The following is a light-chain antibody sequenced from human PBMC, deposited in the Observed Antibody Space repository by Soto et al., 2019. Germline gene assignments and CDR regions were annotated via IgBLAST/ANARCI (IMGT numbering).Light chain of an antibody. CDR3: RQDGSSPTWT. CDR1: QSVNINY. Sequence: ERGVTKSPGTLSLSAGERATLSCRASQSVNINYLAWCQQKPGQTPRPLIYGAATRTNGIPDRFSGSGSGTDLTLTISRLEPADDAVSYCRQDGSSPTWTFGQGTKVDIK. J-gene: IGKJ1*01. CDR2: GAA. V-gene: IGKV3-20*01.